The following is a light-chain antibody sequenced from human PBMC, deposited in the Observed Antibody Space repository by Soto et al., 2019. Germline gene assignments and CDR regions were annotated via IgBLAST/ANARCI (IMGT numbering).Light chain of an antibody. Sequence: VAVSVKITCRASQGISSWLAWYQQKTGKAPKLLIYAASSLQSGVPSRFSGSGSGTAFTLTLSSLQPEDSATSYCQQLTTSPRTFGHGTKVDIK. CDR1: QGISSW. V-gene: IGKV1-12*01. CDR3: QQLTTSPRT. CDR2: AAS. J-gene: IGKJ3*01.